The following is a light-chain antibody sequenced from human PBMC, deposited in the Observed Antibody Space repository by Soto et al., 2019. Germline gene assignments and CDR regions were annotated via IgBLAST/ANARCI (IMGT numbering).Light chain of an antibody. CDR2: DVG. CDR1: SSDIGGFNR. CDR3: SSYTSSSTLL. V-gene: IGLV2-14*01. J-gene: IGLJ2*01. Sequence: QSALTQPASVSGSPGQSITISCTGTSSDIGGFNRVSWYQQHPGKAPNLMIFDVGYRPSGVSNRFSASKSGNTASLTISGLQAEDEADYYCSSYTSSSTLLFGGGTKLTVL.